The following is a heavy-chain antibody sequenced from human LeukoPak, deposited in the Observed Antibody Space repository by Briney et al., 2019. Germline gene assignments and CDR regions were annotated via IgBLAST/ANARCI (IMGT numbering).Heavy chain of an antibody. CDR3: ARKDGGQDGMDV. Sequence: ASVKVSCRASGYTFTDYYMHWVRQAPGQGLEWMGWLNPNTLVTSYAQHFQGRVSMTWDTSISTGYMALNSLTSDATAVYYCARKDGGQDGMDVWGQGTTVTVSS. CDR1: GYTFTDYY. CDR2: LNPNTLVT. D-gene: IGHD4-23*01. J-gene: IGHJ6*02. V-gene: IGHV1-2*02.